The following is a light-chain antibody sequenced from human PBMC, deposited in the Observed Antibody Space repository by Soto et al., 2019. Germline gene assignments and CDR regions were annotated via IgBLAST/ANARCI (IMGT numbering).Light chain of an antibody. CDR2: ANK. CDR1: SSNIGAGYD. J-gene: IGLJ1*01. CDR3: QSFDSSLRAYV. V-gene: IGLV1-40*01. Sequence: QSVLTQPPSVSGAPGQRVTISCTGSSSNIGAGYDVHWYQQLPGTAPKLLIYANKNRPAGVPDRFSASKSGTSASLAITGLQAEDEADYYCQSFDSSLRAYVFGSGTQLTVL.